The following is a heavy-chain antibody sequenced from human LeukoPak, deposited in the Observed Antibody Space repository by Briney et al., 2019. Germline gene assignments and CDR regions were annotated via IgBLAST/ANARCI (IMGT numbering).Heavy chain of an antibody. J-gene: IGHJ5*02. CDR3: ARLPRVGWFDP. V-gene: IGHV4-38-2*02. CDR1: GYSISSGYY. CDR2: IYHSGST. Sequence: PSETLSLTCTVCGYSISSGYYWGWIRQPPGKGLEWIGSIYHSGSTYYNPSLKSRVTISVDTSKNQFSLKLSSVTAADTAVYYCARLPRVGWFDPWGQGTLVTVSS.